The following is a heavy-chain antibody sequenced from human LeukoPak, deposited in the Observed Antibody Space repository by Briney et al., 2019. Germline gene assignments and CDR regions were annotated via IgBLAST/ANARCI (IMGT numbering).Heavy chain of an antibody. D-gene: IGHD4-17*01. V-gene: IGHV4-39*01. CDR1: GDSISSSSYY. J-gene: IGHJ4*02. CDR2: IYYSGST. CDR3: ARGRGDYGLNYFDY. Sequence: SETLSLTCTVSGDSISSSSYYWGWIRQPPGKGLARIVSIYYSGSTYYNPSLKSRVTMSVDTSKNQFSLKLSSVTAADTAVYYCARGRGDYGLNYFDYWGQGTLVTVSS.